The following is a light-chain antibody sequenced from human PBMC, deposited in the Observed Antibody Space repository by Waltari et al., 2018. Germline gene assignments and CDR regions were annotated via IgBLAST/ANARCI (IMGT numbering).Light chain of an antibody. CDR2: SID. J-gene: IGLJ3*02. V-gene: IGLV1-44*01. CDR3: STWDDILGGPV. Sequence: QSVLTQPPSATGTPGQRVSFSCSGGSSNIGVTTVNWYQQLPGTAPKLLIHSIDQRPSGVPDRFSGSKSGTSASLAISGLQSEDEADYFCSTWDDILGGPVFGGGTKVTVL. CDR1: SSNIGVTT.